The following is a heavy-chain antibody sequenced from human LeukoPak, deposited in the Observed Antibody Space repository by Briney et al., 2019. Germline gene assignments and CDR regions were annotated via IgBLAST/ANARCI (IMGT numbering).Heavy chain of an antibody. V-gene: IGHV3-30*02. CDR1: GFTFSSYG. CDR2: IRYDGSNK. CDR3: AKEAPLYCSGGSCGYYYYYYMDV. D-gene: IGHD2-15*01. J-gene: IGHJ6*03. Sequence: GGSLRLSCAASGFTFSSYGMHWVRQAPGKWREWVAFIRYDGSNKYYADSVKGRFTISRDNSKNTLYLQMNSLRAEDTAVYYCAKEAPLYCSGGSCGYYYYYYMDVWGKGTTVTVSS.